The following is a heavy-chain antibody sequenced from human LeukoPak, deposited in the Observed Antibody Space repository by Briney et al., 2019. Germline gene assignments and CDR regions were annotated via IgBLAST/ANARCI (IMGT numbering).Heavy chain of an antibody. Sequence: GASVKVSCKASGYTFTSYGISWVRQAPGQGLEWMGWINPNSGGTNYAQKFQGWVTMTRDTSISTAYMELSSLRSEDTAVYYCARGEAMASDAFDIWGQGTMVTVSS. J-gene: IGHJ3*02. D-gene: IGHD5-18*01. CDR3: ARGEAMASDAFDI. CDR1: GYTFTSYG. CDR2: INPNSGGT. V-gene: IGHV1-2*04.